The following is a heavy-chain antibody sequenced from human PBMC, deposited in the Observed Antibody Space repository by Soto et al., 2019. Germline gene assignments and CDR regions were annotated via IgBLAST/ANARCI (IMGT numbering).Heavy chain of an antibody. D-gene: IGHD1-26*01. J-gene: IGHJ5*02. Sequence: PGGSLRLSCTASEITLNIYWMHWIRQVPGKGLVWVARINPESTTLTYADSVTGRFTISRDSAKNTLYLQMNGLRAEDTAIYYCTKDTFGAWESWGQGTLVTVSS. CDR3: TKDTFGAWES. CDR2: INPESTTL. CDR1: EITLNIYW. V-gene: IGHV3-74*01.